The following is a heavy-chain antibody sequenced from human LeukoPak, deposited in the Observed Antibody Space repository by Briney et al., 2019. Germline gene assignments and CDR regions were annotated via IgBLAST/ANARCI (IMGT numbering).Heavy chain of an antibody. D-gene: IGHD2-15*01. CDR3: VRHLSAGRPAFDI. CDR2: IYTSGST. V-gene: IGHV4-4*07. CDR1: GGSISSYY. Sequence: SETLSLTCTVSGGSISSYYWSWIRQPAGKGLEWIGRIYTSGSTNYNPSLKSRVAMSVDTSKNQFSLKLSFVTAADTAVYYCVRHLSAGRPAFDIWGQGTMVTVSS. J-gene: IGHJ3*02.